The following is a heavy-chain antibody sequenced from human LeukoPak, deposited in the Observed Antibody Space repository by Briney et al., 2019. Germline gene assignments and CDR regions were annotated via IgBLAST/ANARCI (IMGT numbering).Heavy chain of an antibody. Sequence: SETLSLTCTVSGGSISSYYWSWIRQPPGKGLEWIGYIYYSGSTNYNPSLKSRVTISVDTSQNHFSLRLSSVTAADTAVYYCARTLSSGYDNWYFDLWGRGTLVTVSS. CDR1: GGSISSYY. CDR3: ARTLSSGYDNWYFDL. V-gene: IGHV4-59*08. D-gene: IGHD3-22*01. CDR2: IYYSGST. J-gene: IGHJ2*01.